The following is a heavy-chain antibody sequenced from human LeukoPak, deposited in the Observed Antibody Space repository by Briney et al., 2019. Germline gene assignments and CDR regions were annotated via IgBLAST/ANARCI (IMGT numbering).Heavy chain of an antibody. J-gene: IGHJ4*02. D-gene: IGHD6-13*01. V-gene: IGHV4-59*12. CDR3: ARDSGLAAADTGFVY. CDR2: IYYSGST. Sequence: SETLSLTCTVSGGSISSYYWSWIRQPPGKGLEWIGYIYYSGSTNYNPSLKSRVTISVDTSKNQFSLKLSSVTAADTAVYSCARDSGLAAADTGFVYWGQGALVTVSS. CDR1: GGSISSYY.